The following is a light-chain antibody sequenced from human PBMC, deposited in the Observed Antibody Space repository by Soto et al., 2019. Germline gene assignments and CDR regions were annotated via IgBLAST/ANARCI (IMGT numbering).Light chain of an antibody. Sequence: EIVMTQSPLSLPVSPGEPASISCRSSQSLLQGDGYTYLDWYLQKPGQSPQLLLYLAFNRASGVPDRVSGSGAGTDCTLKISRVEAEDVGVYDCMQAGQTPLTFGQGTKGVIK. CDR3: MQAGQTPLT. CDR2: LAF. V-gene: IGKV2-28*01. J-gene: IGKJ1*01. CDR1: QSLLQGDGYTY.